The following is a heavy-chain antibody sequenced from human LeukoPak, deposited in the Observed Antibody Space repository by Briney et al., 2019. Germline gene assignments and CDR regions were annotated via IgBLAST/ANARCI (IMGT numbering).Heavy chain of an antibody. CDR2: INPSGGST. V-gene: IGHV1-46*01. D-gene: IGHD1-26*01. CDR1: GYTFTSYG. Sequence: ASVKVSCKASGYTFTSYGISWVRQAPGQGLEWMGIINPSGGSTSYAQKFQGRVTMTRDMSTSTVYMELSRLRSEDTAVYYCARGVGYYSYMDVWGKGTTVTVSS. J-gene: IGHJ6*03. CDR3: ARGVGYYSYMDV.